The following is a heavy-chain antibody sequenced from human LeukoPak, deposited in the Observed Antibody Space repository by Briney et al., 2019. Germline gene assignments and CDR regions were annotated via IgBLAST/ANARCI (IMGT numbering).Heavy chain of an antibody. Sequence: PGGSLRLPCAASGFTFSSYSMNWVRQAPGKGLEWVSSISSSSSYINYADSVVGRFTLSRDNAKSSLYLQMNSLRAEDTAVYYCARAHYSSFDYWGQGTLVTVSS. D-gene: IGHD6-13*01. CDR3: ARAHYSSFDY. CDR1: GFTFSSYS. CDR2: ISSSSSYI. J-gene: IGHJ4*02. V-gene: IGHV3-21*04.